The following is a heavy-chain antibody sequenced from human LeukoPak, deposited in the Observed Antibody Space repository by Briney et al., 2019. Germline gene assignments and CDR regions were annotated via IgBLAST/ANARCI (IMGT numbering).Heavy chain of an antibody. CDR1: GFTFTSSA. D-gene: IGHD3-9*01. CDR2: IVVGSGNT. V-gene: IGHV1-58*02. J-gene: IGHJ5*02. Sequence: SVKVSCKASGFTFTSSAMQWVRQARGQRLEWIGWIVVGSGNTNYAQKFQERVTITRDMSTSTAYIELSSLRSEDTAVYYCAADHYDILTGSFDPWGQGTLVTVSS. CDR3: AADHYDILTGSFDP.